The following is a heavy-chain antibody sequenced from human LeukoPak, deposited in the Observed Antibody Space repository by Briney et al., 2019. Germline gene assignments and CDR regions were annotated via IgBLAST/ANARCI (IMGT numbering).Heavy chain of an antibody. D-gene: IGHD6-19*01. Sequence: PSETLSLTCAVYGGSFSGYYWSWIRQPPGKGLEWIGEINHSGSTNYNPSLKSRVTISVDTSKNQFSLKLSSVTAADTAVYYCARGDSSGWISRFWGQGTLVTVSS. CDR2: INHSGST. V-gene: IGHV4-34*01. CDR3: ARGDSSGWISRF. CDR1: GGSFSGYY. J-gene: IGHJ4*02.